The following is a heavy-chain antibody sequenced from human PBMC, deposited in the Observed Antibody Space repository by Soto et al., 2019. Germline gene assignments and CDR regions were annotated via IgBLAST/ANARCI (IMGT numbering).Heavy chain of an antibody. D-gene: IGHD1-26*01. CDR2: INPNGGVT. Sequence: ASVKVSCKTSGDSFNDYYIHWVRQAPGQGLEWMGWINPNGGVTKYAQKFRGRVTVTRDTSIRTVYMELSSLRSDDTAVYYCARESGGVTATLDYYYFYMDVWGKGITVTVAS. CDR3: ARESGGVTATLDYYYFYMDV. CDR1: GDSFNDYY. J-gene: IGHJ6*03. V-gene: IGHV1-2*02.